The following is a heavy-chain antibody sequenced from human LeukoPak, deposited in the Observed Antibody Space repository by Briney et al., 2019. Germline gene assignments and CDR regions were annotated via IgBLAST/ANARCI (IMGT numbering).Heavy chain of an antibody. Sequence: SETLSLTSTVSGGSISNSSYYWGWIRQPPGKGLEWIGSIYYSGSAYYNPSLQSRVTISVDTSRNQFSLKLTSVTAADTAVYYCAKVSDRDSSGYYWGFEYWGQGTLVTVSS. CDR1: GGSISNSSYY. D-gene: IGHD3-22*01. CDR2: IYYSGSA. CDR3: AKVSDRDSSGYYWGFEY. J-gene: IGHJ4*02. V-gene: IGHV4-39*07.